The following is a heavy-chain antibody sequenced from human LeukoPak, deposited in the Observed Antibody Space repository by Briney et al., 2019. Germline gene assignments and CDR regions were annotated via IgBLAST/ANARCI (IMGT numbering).Heavy chain of an antibody. V-gene: IGHV1-46*01. Sequence: GSSVKASCKASGYTFTSYYMHWVRQAPGQGLEWMGIINPSGGSTSYAQKFQGRVTMTRDMSTSTVYMELSSLRSEDTAVYYCARGGMHIVVVTQYYYYYYMDVWGKGTTVTVSS. J-gene: IGHJ6*03. CDR2: INPSGGST. D-gene: IGHD2-21*02. CDR1: GYTFTSYY. CDR3: ARGGMHIVVVTQYYYYYYMDV.